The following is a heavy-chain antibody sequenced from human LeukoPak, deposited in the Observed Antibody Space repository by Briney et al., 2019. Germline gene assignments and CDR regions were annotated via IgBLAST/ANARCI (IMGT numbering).Heavy chain of an antibody. CDR1: GYTFTNYW. CDR3: ARRAVGETFDI. Sequence: GESLHISGKGSGYTFTNYWIGWVRQMPGECLEWMGIIYPGNSDTRYSPSFQGQVTISADKSISTAYLQWGSLKASDTAMYYCARRAVGETFDIWGQGTMLTVSS. V-gene: IGHV5-51*01. J-gene: IGHJ3*02. CDR2: IYPGNSDT. D-gene: IGHD1-26*01.